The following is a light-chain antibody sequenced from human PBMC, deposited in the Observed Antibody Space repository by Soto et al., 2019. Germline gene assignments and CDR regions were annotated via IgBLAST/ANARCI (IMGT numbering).Light chain of an antibody. J-gene: IGLJ2*01. CDR3: RSYTGRGTLGV. CDR2: DVS. V-gene: IGLV2-14*03. CDR1: NSDIGGYNY. Sequence: QSALTQPAAVSGSPGQSITISCTGTNSDIGGYNYVSWYQQHPGNAPKLMIYDVSNRPSGVSYRFSGSKSGNTASLTISGLQAEEEADYYGRSYTGRGTLGVFGGGTKVTVL.